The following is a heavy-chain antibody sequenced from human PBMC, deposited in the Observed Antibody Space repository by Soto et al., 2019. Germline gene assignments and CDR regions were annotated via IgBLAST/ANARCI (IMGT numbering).Heavy chain of an antibody. CDR3: ARDIGSYAYGEGY. V-gene: IGHV4-4*07. J-gene: IGHJ4*01. D-gene: IGHD3-10*01. CDR1: GGSINSYW. Sequence: PSETLSLTCSVSGGSINSYWWSWIRQPAGKGLEWIGRVYSSGTSDYNPSLNSRATMSVETSKNQFPLKLSSVTAADTAVYYCARDIGSYAYGEGYWGQGIQVTVPS. CDR2: VYSSGTS.